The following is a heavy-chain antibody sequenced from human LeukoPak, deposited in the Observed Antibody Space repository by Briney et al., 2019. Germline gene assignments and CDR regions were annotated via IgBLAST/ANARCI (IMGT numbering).Heavy chain of an antibody. Sequence: SETLSLTCTVSGGSISSYYWSWIRQPPGKGLEWIGYIYYSGSTNYNPSLKSRVTISVDTSKNQFSLKLSSVTAADTAVYYCARLVAAAGCSWFDPWGQGTLVTVSS. J-gene: IGHJ5*02. CDR2: IYYSGST. V-gene: IGHV4-59*08. CDR3: ARLVAAAGCSWFDP. CDR1: GGSISSYY. D-gene: IGHD6-13*01.